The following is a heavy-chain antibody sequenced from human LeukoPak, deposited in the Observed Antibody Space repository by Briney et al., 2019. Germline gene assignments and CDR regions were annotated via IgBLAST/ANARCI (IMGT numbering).Heavy chain of an antibody. CDR3: ARTGESDYFDY. CDR1: GGSISSAGYY. J-gene: IGHJ4*02. D-gene: IGHD3-10*01. CDR2: IYHSGST. V-gene: IGHV4-30-2*01. Sequence: SETLSLTCTVSGGSISSAGYYWSWLRQPPGKGLEWIGYIYHSGSTYYNPSLKSRVTISVDRSKNQFSLKLSSVTAADTAVYYCARTGESDYFDYWGLGTLVTVSS.